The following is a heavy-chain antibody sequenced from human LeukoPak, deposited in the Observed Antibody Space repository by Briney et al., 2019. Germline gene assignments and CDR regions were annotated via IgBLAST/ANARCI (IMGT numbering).Heavy chain of an antibody. CDR3: ARGGATTSQFDY. J-gene: IGHJ4*02. CDR1: GFTFSSYS. D-gene: IGHD1-26*01. CDR2: ISSSSSYI. Sequence: GGSLRLSCAASGFTFSSYSMNWVRQAPGKGLEWVSSISSSSSYIYYADSVKGRFTISRDNAKNSLYLQMNSLRAEDTAVYYCARGGATTSQFDYWGQGTLVTVTS. V-gene: IGHV3-21*01.